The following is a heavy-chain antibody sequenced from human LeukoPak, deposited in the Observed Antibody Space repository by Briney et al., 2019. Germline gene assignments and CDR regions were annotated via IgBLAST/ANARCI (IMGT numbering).Heavy chain of an antibody. CDR2: ISSSSSYI. CDR3: ARGRFGVVNHFDY. D-gene: IGHD3-3*01. Sequence: GGSLRLSCAASGFTFSSYSMNWVRQAPGKGLEWVSSISSSSSYIYYADSVKGRFTISRDNAKNSLYLQMNSLRAEDTAVYYCARGRFGVVNHFDYWGQGTLVTVSS. V-gene: IGHV3-21*01. J-gene: IGHJ4*02. CDR1: GFTFSSYS.